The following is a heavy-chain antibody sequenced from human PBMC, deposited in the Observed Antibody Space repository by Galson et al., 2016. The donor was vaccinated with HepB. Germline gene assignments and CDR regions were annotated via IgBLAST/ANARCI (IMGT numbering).Heavy chain of an antibody. CDR2: ISGAGGTT. J-gene: IGHJ6*02. CDR1: GFTFRYYA. V-gene: IGHV3-23*01. CDR3: ARRKGYYYYAMDV. Sequence: SLSLSCASSGFTFRYYAITWARRAPGKGLEWVSDISGAGGTTHYADSVKGRFTISRDNSKNTLYLKMNSLRPEDTAVHYCARRKGYYYYAMDVWGQGTTVTVSS.